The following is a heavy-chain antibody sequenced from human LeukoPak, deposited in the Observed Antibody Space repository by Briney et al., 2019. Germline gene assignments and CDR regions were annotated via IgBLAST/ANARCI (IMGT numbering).Heavy chain of an antibody. J-gene: IGHJ1*01. CDR1: GFTFSSYW. V-gene: IGHV3-74*01. CDR2: INSDGGTT. CDR3: VRVGKCGGDCYWTDGYFQH. D-gene: IGHD2-21*02. Sequence: GGSLRLSCAASGFTFSSYWMHWVRHAPGKGLEWVSRINSDGGTTNYADSVKGRFTISRDNAKNTLYLQMNSLRAEATAVYYCVRVGKCGGDCYWTDGYFQHWGQGTLVTVSS.